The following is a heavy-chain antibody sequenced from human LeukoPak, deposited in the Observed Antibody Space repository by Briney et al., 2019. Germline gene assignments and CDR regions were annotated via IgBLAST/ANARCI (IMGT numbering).Heavy chain of an antibody. J-gene: IGHJ6*02. Sequence: SETLSLTCAVYGGSFSGYYWSWIRQPPGKGLEWIGEINHSGSTNYNPSLKSRVTISVDTSKNQFSLKLGSVTAADTAVYYCARGYLQWLTTGDYYYGMDVWGQGTTVTVSS. D-gene: IGHD6-19*01. CDR3: ARGYLQWLTTGDYYYGMDV. CDR1: GGSFSGYY. V-gene: IGHV4-34*01. CDR2: INHSGST.